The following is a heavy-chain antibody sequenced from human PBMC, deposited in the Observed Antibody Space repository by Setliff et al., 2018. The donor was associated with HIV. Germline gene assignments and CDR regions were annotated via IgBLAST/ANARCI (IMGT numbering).Heavy chain of an antibody. Sequence: PGGSLRLSCAASGFTFDRYWMHWVRQAPGKGLVWVSRVNSDGSSKTYADSVKDRFTISRDNAKNTLYLQMNSLRAEDTGAYYCHSGYDTEEQSYFDYWGQGTLVTVSS. CDR3: HSGYDTEEQSYFDY. D-gene: IGHD5-12*01. V-gene: IGHV3-74*01. CDR1: GFTFDRYW. J-gene: IGHJ4*02. CDR2: VNSDGSSK.